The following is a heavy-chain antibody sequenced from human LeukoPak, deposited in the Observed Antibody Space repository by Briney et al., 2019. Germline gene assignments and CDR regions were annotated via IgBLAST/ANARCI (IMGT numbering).Heavy chain of an antibody. Sequence: GGSLRLSCAASGLTFSSYGMHWVRQAPGKGLEWVAFIRYDGRNKDYADSVKGRFTISRDNSKNTLYLQMNRLRAEDTALYYCAKDPGCRYGPPIDYWGQGTLVTVSS. CDR1: GLTFSSYG. V-gene: IGHV3-30*02. CDR2: IRYDGRNK. J-gene: IGHJ4*02. CDR3: AKDPGCRYGPPIDY. D-gene: IGHD5-18*01.